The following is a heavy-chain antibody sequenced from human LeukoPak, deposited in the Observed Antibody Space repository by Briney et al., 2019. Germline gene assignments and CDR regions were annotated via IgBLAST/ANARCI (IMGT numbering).Heavy chain of an antibody. V-gene: IGHV1-2*02. J-gene: IGHJ5*02. CDR1: GYNFTDYY. CDR2: INPNSGGT. Sequence: ASVKVSCKTSGYNFTDYYMHWVRQAPGQGLEWMGWINPNSGGTSSAQKFQGRVTMTRDTSITTVYMEVSWLTSDDTAIYYCARADRLHGGTYLIGPWGQGTLVTVSS. CDR3: ARADRLHGGTYLIGP. D-gene: IGHD2-21*01.